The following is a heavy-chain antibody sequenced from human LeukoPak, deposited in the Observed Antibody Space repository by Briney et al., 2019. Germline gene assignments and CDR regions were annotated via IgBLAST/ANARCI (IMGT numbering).Heavy chain of an antibody. V-gene: IGHV3-23*01. CDR2: ISGGGETT. Sequence: GGSLRLSCAASGSTFNNYAMNWVRQAPGKGLEWVSSISGGGETTYYADSAKGRFTISRDNSQNTLYLQMNSLRAEDTAVFYCARDYADYVGYFFFDYWGQGKLVTVSS. CDR1: GSTFNNYA. J-gene: IGHJ4*02. CDR3: ARDYADYVGYFFFDY. D-gene: IGHD4-17*01.